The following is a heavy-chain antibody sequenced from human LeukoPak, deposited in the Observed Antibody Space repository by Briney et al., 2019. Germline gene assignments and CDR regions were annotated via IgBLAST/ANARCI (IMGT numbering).Heavy chain of an antibody. CDR3: ARGWDRAHPTGFEFDV. D-gene: IGHD1-26*01. Sequence: GGSLRPSCAASGFTFSSYEMNWVRQAPGKGLEWVSFISSSGTTINQPDSVKGRFTISRDNAKNSVHLQMDNLRVEDTAVYYCARGWDRAHPTGFEFDVWGQGTLVTVSS. CDR1: GFTFSSYE. V-gene: IGHV3-48*03. CDR2: ISSSGTTI. J-gene: IGHJ4*02.